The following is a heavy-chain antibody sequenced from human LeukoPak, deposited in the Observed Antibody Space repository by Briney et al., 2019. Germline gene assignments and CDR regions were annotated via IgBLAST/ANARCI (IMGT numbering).Heavy chain of an antibody. CDR3: ARGDGYSSSWYQFWFDP. D-gene: IGHD6-13*01. V-gene: IGHV1-2*02. Sequence: GASVKVSCKTSGYSFTSYNLHWVRQAPGQGLEWMGWINPNSGGTNYAQKFQGRVTMTRDTSISTAYMELSRLRSDDTAVYYCARGDGYSSSWYQFWFDPWGQGTLVTVSS. CDR2: INPNSGGT. CDR1: GYSFTSYN. J-gene: IGHJ5*02.